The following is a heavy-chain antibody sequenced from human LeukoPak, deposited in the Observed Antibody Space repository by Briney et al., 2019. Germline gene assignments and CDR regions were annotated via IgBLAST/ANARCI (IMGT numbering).Heavy chain of an antibody. Sequence: GGSLRLSCAASGNYWMHWVRQALGKGLVWVSHINSDGSWTSYADSVKGRFTISKDNAKNTVYLQMNNLRAEDTAVYYCVSFYETYWGRGTLVTVSS. CDR2: INSDGSWT. CDR3: VSFYETY. CDR1: GNYW. V-gene: IGHV3-74*01. D-gene: IGHD2-2*01. J-gene: IGHJ4*02.